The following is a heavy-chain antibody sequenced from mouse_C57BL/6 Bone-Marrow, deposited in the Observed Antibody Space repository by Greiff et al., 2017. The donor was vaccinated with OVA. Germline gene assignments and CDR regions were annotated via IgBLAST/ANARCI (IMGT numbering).Heavy chain of an antibody. Sequence: VQLQQSGAELVRPGSSVKLSCKASGYTFTSYWMHWVKQRPIQGLEWIGNIDPSDSDTHYNQKFKDKATLTADKSSSTAYMQLSSLTSEDAAVYCCGRCGPAWFAYWGQGTLVTVSA. J-gene: IGHJ3*01. D-gene: IGHD1-1*02. CDR3: GRCGPAWFAY. CDR1: GYTFTSYW. V-gene: IGHV1-52*01. CDR2: IDPSDSDT.